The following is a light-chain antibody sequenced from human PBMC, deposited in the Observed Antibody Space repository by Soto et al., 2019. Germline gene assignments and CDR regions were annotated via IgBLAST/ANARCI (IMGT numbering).Light chain of an antibody. CDR1: QSISRL. Sequence: DIQMTQFPSTLSASVGDRITITCRASQSISRLLAWYQQKPGRAPTLLIYKASTLETGVPSRFSGSGSGTEFTLTISSLQPDDSATYYCQQYNSYPLTFGQGTRLDIK. CDR3: QQYNSYPLT. V-gene: IGKV1-5*03. CDR2: KAS. J-gene: IGKJ5*01.